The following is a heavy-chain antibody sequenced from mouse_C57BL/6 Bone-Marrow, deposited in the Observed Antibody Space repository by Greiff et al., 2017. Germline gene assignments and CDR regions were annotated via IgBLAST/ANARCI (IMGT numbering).Heavy chain of an antibody. D-gene: IGHD1-1*01. CDR1: GYTFTSYW. CDR2: IHPNSGCT. J-gene: IGHJ3*01. V-gene: IGHV1-64*01. CDR3: ASSAECGSSTWFAY. Sequence: VQLQQPGAELVKPGASVKLSCKASGYTFTSYWMHWVRQRPGQGLEWIGMIHPNSGCTNYNEKFKSKATLTVDKSYSTANMQLSSLTSEDSAVYSCASSAECGSSTWFAYWGQGTLVTVSA.